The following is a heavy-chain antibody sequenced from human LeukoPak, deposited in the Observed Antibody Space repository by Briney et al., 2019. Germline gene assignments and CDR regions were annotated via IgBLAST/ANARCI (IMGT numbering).Heavy chain of an antibody. CDR2: IYYSGGT. CDR1: GGSISSNSYY. Sequence: SETLSLTCTVSGGSISSNSYYWGWIRQPPGKGLEWIGSIYYSGGTYYNPSLKSRVTISVDTSKNQFSLKLSSVTAADTAVYYCASCKGCYYYYYMDVWGKGTTVTVSS. V-gene: IGHV4-39*07. CDR3: ASCKGCYYYYYMDV. J-gene: IGHJ6*03.